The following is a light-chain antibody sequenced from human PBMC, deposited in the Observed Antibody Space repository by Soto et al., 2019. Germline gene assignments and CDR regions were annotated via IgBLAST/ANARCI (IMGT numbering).Light chain of an antibody. CDR1: QTIDSW. V-gene: IGKV1-5*03. CDR3: QEHIHRPLT. J-gene: IGKJ4*01. Sequence: DIQMTQSPSTLSASVGDRVTITCRASQTIDSWLAWYQQRPGKPPNLLIYKASTLASGVPSRFSGSGSGEDFTIIISRLQAEDLALYYCQEHIHRPLTFGEGTKVDIK. CDR2: KAS.